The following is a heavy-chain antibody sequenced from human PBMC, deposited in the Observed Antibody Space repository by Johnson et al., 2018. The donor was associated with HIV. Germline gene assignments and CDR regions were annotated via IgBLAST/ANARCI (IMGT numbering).Heavy chain of an antibody. D-gene: IGHD3-10*01. CDR2: ISYDGSKE. CDR1: GFTFSSYD. CDR3: AKAHYPGCDGFDI. V-gene: IGHV3-30*18. J-gene: IGHJ3*02. Sequence: QVQLVESGGGVVQPGKSLKVSCAASGFTFSSYDMHWVRQPPGKGLEWVAGISYDGSKEYYVDSVKGRFTISRDNSKNTLYLQMNSLRTEDTAVYYFAKAHYPGCDGFDIWGQGTMVTVSS.